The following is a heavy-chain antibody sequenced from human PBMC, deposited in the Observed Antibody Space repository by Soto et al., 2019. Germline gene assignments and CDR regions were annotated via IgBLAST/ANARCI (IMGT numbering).Heavy chain of an antibody. CDR2: IIPIFGTA. D-gene: IGHD6-13*01. CDR1: GGTFSSYA. J-gene: IGHJ6*02. CDR3: ARSAGDIAAAGGHCYGMDV. V-gene: IGHV1-69*01. Sequence: VKVSCQASGGTFSSYAISWVRQAPGQGLEWMGGIIPIFGTANYAQKFQGRVTITADESTSTAYMELSSLRSEDTAVYYCARSAGDIAAAGGHCYGMDVWGQGTTVTVSS.